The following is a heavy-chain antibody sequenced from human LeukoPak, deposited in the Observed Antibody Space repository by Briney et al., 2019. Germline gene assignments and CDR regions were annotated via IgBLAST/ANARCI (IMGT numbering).Heavy chain of an antibody. Sequence: SVKVSCKASGYTFTGYYMHWVRQAPGQGLEWMRWINPNSGGTNYAQKFQGRVTMTRDTSISTAYMELSRLRSDDTAVYYCARDRAHTGTTFFDCWGQGTLVTVSS. J-gene: IGHJ4*02. CDR3: ARDRAHTGTTFFDC. CDR1: GYTFTGYY. V-gene: IGHV1-2*02. CDR2: INPNSGGT. D-gene: IGHD1-1*01.